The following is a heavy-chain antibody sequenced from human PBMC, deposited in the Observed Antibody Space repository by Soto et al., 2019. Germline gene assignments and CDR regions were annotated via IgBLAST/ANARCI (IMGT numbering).Heavy chain of an antibody. V-gene: IGHV3-13*01. D-gene: IGHD2-15*01. CDR1: GFTFSSYD. CDR2: IGTAGDT. Sequence: GGSLRLSCAASGFTFSSYDMHWVRQATGKGLEWVSAIGTAGDTYYPGSVKGRFTISRENAKNSLYLQMNSLRAEDTAVYYCARNSGGVSCYVACYYYGMAVWDQGNTVTVS. CDR3: ARNSGGVSCYVACYYYGMAV. J-gene: IGHJ6*02.